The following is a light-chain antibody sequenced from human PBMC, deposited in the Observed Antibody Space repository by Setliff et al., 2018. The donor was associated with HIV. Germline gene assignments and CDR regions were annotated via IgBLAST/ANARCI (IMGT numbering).Light chain of an antibody. Sequence: QSVLAQPPSASGTPGQRVTISCSGSTSNVGRNIVSWFQHLPGTAPRLLIYSYNQRPSGVPDRFSGSRSGTSAPLAITGLQSEDEGDYYCAAWDDRLNGYVFGTGTKV. CDR1: TSNVGRNI. CDR3: AAWDDRLNGYV. J-gene: IGLJ1*01. V-gene: IGLV1-44*01. CDR2: SYN.